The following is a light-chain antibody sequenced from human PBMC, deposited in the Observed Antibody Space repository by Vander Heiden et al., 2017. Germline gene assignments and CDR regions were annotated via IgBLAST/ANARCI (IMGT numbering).Light chain of an antibody. CDR2: TAS. CDR1: QSINSD. Sequence: DIQVTQSPCSLSGSVGDRVTITCRASQSINSDLNWYQQKPGKAPKLLIYTASSLQSGVSSRFIGSGSWTDFTLTISSLQPEDFAPYYCQQSYSIPYPFGQGTALAI. CDR3: QQSYSIPYP. V-gene: IGKV1-39*01. J-gene: IGKJ2*01.